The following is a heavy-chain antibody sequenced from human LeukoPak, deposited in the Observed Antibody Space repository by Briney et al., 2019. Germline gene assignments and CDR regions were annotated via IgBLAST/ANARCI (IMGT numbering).Heavy chain of an antibody. CDR1: GGSFSGYY. Sequence: SETLSLTCGVYGGSFSGYYWSWIRQPPGKGVEGSGEINHSGSTNYNPSLKSRVTISVDTSKNEFSLKLRSVTAADSAVYYCARGPPYYYCGSGFDYWGQGTLVTVSS. J-gene: IGHJ4*02. V-gene: IGHV4-34*01. CDR3: ARGPPYYYCGSGFDY. D-gene: IGHD3-10*01. CDR2: INHSGST.